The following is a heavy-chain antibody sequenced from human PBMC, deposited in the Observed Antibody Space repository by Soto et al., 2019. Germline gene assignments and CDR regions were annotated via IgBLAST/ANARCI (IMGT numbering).Heavy chain of an antibody. D-gene: IGHD3-10*01. CDR3: AKDITMVRGVIGWFDP. J-gene: IGHJ5*02. CDR2: ISGSGGST. CDR1: GFTFSSYA. Sequence: EVQLLESGGGLVQPGGSLRLSCAASGFTFSSYAMSWVRQAPGKGLEWVSAISGSGGSTYYADSVKGRFTISRDNSKNTLDLQMNSLRAEDTAVYYCAKDITMVRGVIGWFDPWGQGTLVTVSS. V-gene: IGHV3-23*01.